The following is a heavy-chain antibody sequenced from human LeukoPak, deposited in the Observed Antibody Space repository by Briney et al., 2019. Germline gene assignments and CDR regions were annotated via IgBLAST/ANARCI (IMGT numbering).Heavy chain of an antibody. CDR3: ARDQSYYDSTHTFDY. CDR1: GYTFTSYY. Sequence: ASVKVSCKASGYTFTSYYMHWVRQAPGQGLEWMGIINPSGGSTSYAQKFQGRVTMTRDTSTSTVYMELSSLRSEDTAVYYCARDQSYYDSTHTFDYWGQGILVTVSS. J-gene: IGHJ4*02. D-gene: IGHD3-22*01. CDR2: INPSGGST. V-gene: IGHV1-46*01.